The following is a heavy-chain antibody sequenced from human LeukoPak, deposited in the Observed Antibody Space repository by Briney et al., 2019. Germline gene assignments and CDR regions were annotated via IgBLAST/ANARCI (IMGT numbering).Heavy chain of an antibody. CDR3: ARGGVYSTRGIDY. D-gene: IGHD6-13*01. CDR1: GFNFSDYW. Sequence: GGSLRLSCAASGFNFSDYWMSWVRQAPGKGLEWVANIKHDGSDKYYLDSVKGRFTLSRDNAKNSLYLQMNSLRAEDTAVYYCARGGVYSTRGIDYWGQGTLVTVSS. J-gene: IGHJ4*02. CDR2: IKHDGSDK. V-gene: IGHV3-7*04.